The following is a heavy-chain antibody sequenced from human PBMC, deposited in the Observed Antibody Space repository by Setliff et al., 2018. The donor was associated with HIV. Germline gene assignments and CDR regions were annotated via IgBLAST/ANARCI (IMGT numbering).Heavy chain of an antibody. D-gene: IGHD5-12*01. CDR3: ERGGQSSGYGIEL. CDR2: IYTAGAI. Sequence: SETLSLTCSVSGGSISSGNYYWGWTRQPAGKGLEWIGHIYTAGAIKYNPSLKSRITISVDKSKNQFSLKLNSVTAADTAMYYCERGGQSSGYGIELWGQETLVTVSS. J-gene: IGHJ4*02. V-gene: IGHV4-61*09. CDR1: GGSISSGNYY.